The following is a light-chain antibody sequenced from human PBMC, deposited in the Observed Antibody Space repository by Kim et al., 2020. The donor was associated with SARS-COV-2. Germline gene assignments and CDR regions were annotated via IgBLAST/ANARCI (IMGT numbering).Light chain of an antibody. CDR3: QQYPSYSLT. CDR2: NAS. J-gene: IGKJ5*01. CDR1: QSINHW. V-gene: IGKV1-5*01. Sequence: AAVGDRVTITCRASQSINHWLAWYQQKPGKAPKLLIYNASSLQSGVSSRFSGSGSGTEFTLTINSLQPDDFATYYCQQYPSYSLTFGEGTRLEIK.